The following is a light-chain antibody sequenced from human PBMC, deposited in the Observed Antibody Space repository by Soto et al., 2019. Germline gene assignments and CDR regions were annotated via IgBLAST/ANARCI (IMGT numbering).Light chain of an antibody. CDR3: QSYDSSRSPLYV. J-gene: IGLJ1*01. CDR1: SSNIGAGYD. Sequence: QSVLTQPPSASGSPGQSVAISCTGSSSNIGAGYDVHWYQHLPGTAPKLLIYANNNRPSGVPDRFSGSKSGTSASLAITGLQAEDEADYYCQSYDSSRSPLYVFGTGTKVTVL. CDR2: ANN. V-gene: IGLV1-40*01.